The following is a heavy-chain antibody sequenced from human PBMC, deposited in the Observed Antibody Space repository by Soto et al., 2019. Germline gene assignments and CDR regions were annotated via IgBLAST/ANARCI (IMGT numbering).Heavy chain of an antibody. J-gene: IGHJ5*02. D-gene: IGHD6-13*01. CDR2: IYYSGST. V-gene: IGHV4-31*03. Sequence: PSETLSLTCTVSGGSITSDGYYWSWIRQHPGKGLEWIGYIYYSGSTYYNPSLKSRVTISVDTSKKQFSLKLTSVTAADTAVYYCAREGNSLNWFDPWGQGTLVTVSS. CDR3: AREGNSLNWFDP. CDR1: GGSITSDGYY.